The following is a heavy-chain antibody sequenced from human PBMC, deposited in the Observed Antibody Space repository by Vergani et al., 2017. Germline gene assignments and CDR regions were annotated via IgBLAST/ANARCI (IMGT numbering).Heavy chain of an antibody. Sequence: EVQLVESGGGLVKPGGSLRLSCAASGFTFSSYSMNWVRQAPGKGLEWVSSISSSGSTIYYADSVKGRFTISRDNAKNSLYLQMNSLRAEDTAVYYCARAPAMTTVTPDAFDIWGQGTMVTVSS. CDR1: GFTFSSYS. J-gene: IGHJ3*02. CDR2: ISSSGSTI. V-gene: IGHV3-21*04. CDR3: ARAPAMTTVTPDAFDI. D-gene: IGHD4-11*01.